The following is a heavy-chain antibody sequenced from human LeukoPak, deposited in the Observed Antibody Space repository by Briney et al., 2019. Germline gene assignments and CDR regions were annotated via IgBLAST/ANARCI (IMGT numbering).Heavy chain of an antibody. CDR3: ARGLAISSSGWYDTFDY. V-gene: IGHV3-64*02. CDR1: GFTFSISA. D-gene: IGHD6-19*01. CDR2: ISTNGDRT. Sequence: GGSLRLSCAASGFTFSISAMYWVRQAPGKGLEFVSVISTNGDRTYYADSVKGRFTISRDNSKNTLYLQMGSLRADDMAVYYCARGLAISSSGWYDTFDYWGQGALVTVSS. J-gene: IGHJ4*02.